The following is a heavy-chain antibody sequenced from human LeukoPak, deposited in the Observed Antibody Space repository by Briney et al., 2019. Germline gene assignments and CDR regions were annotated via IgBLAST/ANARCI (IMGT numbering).Heavy chain of an antibody. V-gene: IGHV1-24*01. J-gene: IGHJ2*01. Sequence: ASVKVSCKVSGYTLTELSMHWVRQAPGKGLEWMGGFDPEDGETIYAQKSQGRVTMTEDTSTDTAYMELSSLRSEDTAVYYCATDLAVTTDGWYFDLWGRGTLVTVSS. D-gene: IGHD4-17*01. CDR2: FDPEDGET. CDR1: GYTLTELS. CDR3: ATDLAVTTDGWYFDL.